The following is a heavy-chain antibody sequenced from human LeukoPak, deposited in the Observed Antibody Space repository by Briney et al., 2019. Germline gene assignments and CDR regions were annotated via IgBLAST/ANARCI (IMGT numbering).Heavy chain of an antibody. J-gene: IGHJ4*02. Sequence: GGSLRLSCVVSGFTFSSSWMSWVRQAPGKGLEWVAYIKQDGSEKYYVDSVKGRFTISRDNAKNSLYLQMNSLRAEDTAVYYCAHGAMYQLDYWGQGTLVTVSS. V-gene: IGHV3-7*03. CDR1: GFTFSSSW. CDR3: AHGAMYQLDY. CDR2: IKQDGSEK. D-gene: IGHD2-2*01.